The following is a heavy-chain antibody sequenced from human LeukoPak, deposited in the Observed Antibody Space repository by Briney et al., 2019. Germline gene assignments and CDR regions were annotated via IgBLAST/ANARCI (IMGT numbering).Heavy chain of an antibody. J-gene: IGHJ4*02. D-gene: IGHD6-19*01. CDR1: GFIFSDYS. CDR3: AKEDSSGWYGSY. Sequence: GGSLRLSCAASGFIFSDYSISWVRQAPGKGLEWISSIGSDANYIYYADSGKGRFTISRDNSKNTLYLQMNSLRAEDTAVYYCAKEDSSGWYGSYWGQGTLVTVSS. V-gene: IGHV3-21*01. CDR2: IGSDANYI.